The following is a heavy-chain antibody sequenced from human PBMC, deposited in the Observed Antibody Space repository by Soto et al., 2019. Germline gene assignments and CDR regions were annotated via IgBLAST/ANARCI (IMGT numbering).Heavy chain of an antibody. CDR2: IDYNGVT. CDR1: GGSIYRSGYY. CDR3: GKVLVGATGHTDSDS. D-gene: IGHD2-15*01. Sequence: NPSETLSLTCTVSGGSIYRSGYYWGWIRQPPGRGLEWIGNIDYNGVTYSNPSLKSRVTISRDTSKNQFSLKLTSVTAADTALYYCGKVLVGATGHTDSDSCGQGTMVTVYS. V-gene: IGHV4-39*01. J-gene: IGHJ4*02.